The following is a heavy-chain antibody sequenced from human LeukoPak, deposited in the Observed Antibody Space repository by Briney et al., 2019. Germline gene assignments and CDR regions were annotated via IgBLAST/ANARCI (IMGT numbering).Heavy chain of an antibody. CDR2: IYPDDSDI. D-gene: IGHD5-18*01. Sequence: GESLKISCKGSGYSFATYWIAWVRQMPGKGLEWMGIIYPDDSDIKYSPSFQGQATFSADKSITTAYLQWSSLKASDTAMYYCARFLDTALDYWGQGTLVTVSP. CDR1: GYSFATYW. CDR3: ARFLDTALDY. V-gene: IGHV5-51*01. J-gene: IGHJ4*02.